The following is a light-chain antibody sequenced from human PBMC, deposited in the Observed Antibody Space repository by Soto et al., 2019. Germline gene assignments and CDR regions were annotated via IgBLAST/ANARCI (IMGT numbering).Light chain of an antibody. CDR3: TSYSTSNSYF. Sequence: QSALTQPASVSGSPGQSITIFCTGSSSDVGGYNFVSWYQQHPGKVPKLMIYEVNKRPSGVSNRFSGSKSGNTASLTISGLQAEDEADYYCTSYSTSNSYFFGAGTKLTV. J-gene: IGLJ1*01. CDR2: EVN. V-gene: IGLV2-14*01. CDR1: SSDVGGYNF.